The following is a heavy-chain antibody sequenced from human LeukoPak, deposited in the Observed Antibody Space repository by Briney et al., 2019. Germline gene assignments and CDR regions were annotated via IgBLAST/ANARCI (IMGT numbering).Heavy chain of an antibody. J-gene: IGHJ4*02. CDR2: INAGNGNT. Sequence: ASVKVSCKASGYTFTSYAMHWVRQAPGQGLEWMGWINAGNGNTKYSQEFQGRVTITRDTSASTAHMELSSLRSEDTAVCYCATDWAAAGTRDFDYWGQGTLVTVSS. CDR3: ATDWAAAGTRDFDY. V-gene: IGHV1-3*01. CDR1: GYTFTSYA. D-gene: IGHD6-13*01.